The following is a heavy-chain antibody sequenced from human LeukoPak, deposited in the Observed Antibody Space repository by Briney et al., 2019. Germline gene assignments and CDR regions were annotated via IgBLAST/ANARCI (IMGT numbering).Heavy chain of an antibody. V-gene: IGHV1-18*01. Sequence: GASVKVSCKASGYTFTSYGISWVRQAPGQGLEWMGWISTYNGNTNYAQKLQGRVTMTTDTSTSTAYMELRSLRSDDTAVYYCATKTGLGYCSGGSCYYRHWGQGTLVTVSS. CDR3: ATKTGLGYCSGGSCYYRH. CDR1: GYTFTSYG. D-gene: IGHD2-15*01. CDR2: ISTYNGNT. J-gene: IGHJ1*01.